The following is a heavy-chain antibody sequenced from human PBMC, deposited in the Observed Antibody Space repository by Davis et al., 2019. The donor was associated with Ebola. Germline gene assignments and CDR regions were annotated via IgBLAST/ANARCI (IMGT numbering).Heavy chain of an antibody. J-gene: IGHJ5*02. V-gene: IGHV1-18*01. D-gene: IGHD6-6*01. Sequence: ASVKVSCKASGYTFTSYGISWVRQAPGQGLEWMGWISAYNGNTNYAQKLQGRVTMTTDTSTSTAYMELRSLRSDDTAVYYCARHCLRIAAPNWFDPWGQGTLVTVSS. CDR2: ISAYNGNT. CDR3: ARHCLRIAAPNWFDP. CDR1: GYTFTSYG.